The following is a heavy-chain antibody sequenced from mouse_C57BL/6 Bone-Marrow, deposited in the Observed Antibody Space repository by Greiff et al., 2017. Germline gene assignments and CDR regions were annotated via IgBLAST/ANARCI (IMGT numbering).Heavy chain of an antibody. CDR2: IYPRDGST. J-gene: IGHJ1*03. V-gene: IGHV1-85*01. CDR3: ARLEFDGSSGDWYFDV. CDR1: GYTFTSYD. Sequence: VQGVESGPELVKPGASVKLSCKASGYTFTSYDINWVKQRPGQGLEWIGWIYPRDGSTKYNEKFKGKATLTVDTSSSTAYMELHSLPSEDSAVYFCARLEFDGSSGDWYFDVWGTGTTVTVSS. D-gene: IGHD1-1*01.